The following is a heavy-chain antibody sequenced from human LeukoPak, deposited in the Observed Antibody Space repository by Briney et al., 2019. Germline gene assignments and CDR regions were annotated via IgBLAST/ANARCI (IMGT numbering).Heavy chain of an antibody. CDR3: TRENSGWYIDY. J-gene: IGHJ4*02. D-gene: IGHD6-19*01. CDR2: IRSKAYGGTT. CDR1: GFTFGDYA. Sequence: PGGSLRLSCIASGFTFGDYAMGWVRQAPGKGLEWVGFIRSKAYGGTTEYAASVKGRFTISRDDSKSIAYLQMNSLKTEDTAVYYCTRENSGWYIDYWGQGTLVTVSS. V-gene: IGHV3-49*04.